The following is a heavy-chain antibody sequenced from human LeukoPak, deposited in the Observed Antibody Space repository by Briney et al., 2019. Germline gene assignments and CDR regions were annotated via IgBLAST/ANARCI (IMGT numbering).Heavy chain of an antibody. V-gene: IGHV1-2*02. J-gene: IGHJ6*02. CDR1: GYTFTSYY. CDR3: ARDLDIVVVPAALYYYYYGMDV. Sequence: ASVKVSCKGSGYTFTSYYMDWGRQAPGQGREWRGWSNANSGGTIYAQNFQGRVTMTRDTSISTAYMELSRLRSHDTAVYYCARDLDIVVVPAALYYYYYGMDVWGQGTTVTVSS. CDR2: SNANSGGT. D-gene: IGHD2-2*01.